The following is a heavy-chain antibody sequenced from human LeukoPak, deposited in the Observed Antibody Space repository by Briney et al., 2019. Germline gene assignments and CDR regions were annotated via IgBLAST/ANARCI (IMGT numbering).Heavy chain of an antibody. CDR2: MTPFLGIA. V-gene: IGHV1-69*04. CDR1: GDTFSSYA. J-gene: IGHJ4*02. D-gene: IGHD3-16*01. Sequence: GASVKVSCKASGDTFSSYAINWVRQAPGQGSEWMGRMTPFLGIANYPQKFQGRVTITADESTTTVYMELSSLRSEDTAVYYCAREACREMGLMWPRLGGQDCRYDHWGQGTLVTVSS. CDR3: AREACREMGLMWPRLGGQDCRYDH.